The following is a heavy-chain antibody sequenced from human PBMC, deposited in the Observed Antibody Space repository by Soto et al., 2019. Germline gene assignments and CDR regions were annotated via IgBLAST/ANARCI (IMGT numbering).Heavy chain of an antibody. CDR3: ASPRAVAATRGNDFDY. J-gene: IGHJ4*02. CDR1: GFTFSSYA. CDR2: ISGNGGTT. V-gene: IGHV3-23*01. D-gene: IGHD6-19*01. Sequence: EVHLLESGGGLVQPGGSLTLSCAASGFTFSSYAMNWVRQAPGKGLEWVSTISGNGGTTYYADSVKGRFTISRDNSKNTLFLQMNSLRADDTAVYFCASPRAVAATRGNDFDYWGQGSLVTVSS.